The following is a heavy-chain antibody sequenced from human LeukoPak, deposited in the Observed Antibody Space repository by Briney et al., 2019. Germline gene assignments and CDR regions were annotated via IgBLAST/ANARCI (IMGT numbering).Heavy chain of an antibody. CDR2: IYYSGST. Sequence: PSETLSLTCAVYGGSFSGYYWSWIRQPPGKGLEWIGSIYYSGSTYNNPSLKSRVTISVDTSKNQFSLKLSSVTAADTTVYYCARAERYSYGYFDYWGQGTLVTVSS. CDR1: GGSFSGYY. CDR3: ARAERYSYGYFDY. D-gene: IGHD5-18*01. J-gene: IGHJ4*02. V-gene: IGHV4-34*01.